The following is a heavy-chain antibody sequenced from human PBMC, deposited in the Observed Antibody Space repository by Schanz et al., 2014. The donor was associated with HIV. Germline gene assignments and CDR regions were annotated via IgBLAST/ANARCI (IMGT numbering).Heavy chain of an antibody. D-gene: IGHD5-12*01. Sequence: QVQLVQPGAEVKKPGSSVKVSCESSGGRFSSYAINWVRQAPGQGLEWMGGIVPIFGTPNYAQNFQGRVTITADESASTAYMELSGLTSGDTAVYYCASDPPQNGYNSLDYWGQGTLVTVSS. CDR1: GGRFSSYA. CDR2: IVPIFGTP. V-gene: IGHV1-69*01. J-gene: IGHJ4*02. CDR3: ASDPPQNGYNSLDY.